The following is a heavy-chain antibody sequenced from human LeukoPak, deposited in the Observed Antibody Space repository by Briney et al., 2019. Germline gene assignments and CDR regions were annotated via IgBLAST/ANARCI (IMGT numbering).Heavy chain of an antibody. J-gene: IGHJ4*02. CDR2: IYSGGST. D-gene: IGHD3-10*02. CDR1: GFTVSSNY. Sequence: GGSLRLSCAASGFTVSSNYMSWVRQAPGKGLEWVSVIYSGGSTYYAGSVKGRFTISRDNSKNTLYLQMNSLRAEDTAVYYCASRDLGSGSGDYWGQGTLVTVSS. V-gene: IGHV3-53*01. CDR3: ASRDLGSGSGDY.